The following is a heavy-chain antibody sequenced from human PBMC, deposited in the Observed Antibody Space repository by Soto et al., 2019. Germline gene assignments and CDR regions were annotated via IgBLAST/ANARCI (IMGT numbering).Heavy chain of an antibody. CDR1: GGTFSSYA. J-gene: IGHJ4*02. CDR2: LIPIFGTV. V-gene: IGHV1-69*01. Sequence: QVQLVQSGAEVKKPGASVKVSCKASGGTFSSYAISWVRQAPGQGLEWMGGLIPIFGTVNYEQKVKGRVTITADDSTSTAYMELSSLRSDDTAVYYCASMVAAKWYFDYWCQGPLVNVSS. D-gene: IGHD5-12*01. CDR3: ASMVAAKWYFDY.